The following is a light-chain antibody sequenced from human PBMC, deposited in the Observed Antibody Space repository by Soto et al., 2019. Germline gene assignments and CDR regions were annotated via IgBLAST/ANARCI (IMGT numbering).Light chain of an antibody. CDR2: KAS. J-gene: IGKJ1*01. V-gene: IGKV1-5*03. Sequence: IQMTQSPSTLSSSVGDRVTITCRASQSISSWLAWYQQKPGKAPKLLIYKASSLERGVPSRFSGSGSGTEFTLTISSLQPDDFATYYCQQYDRYSTWTFGQGTKV. CDR3: QQYDRYSTWT. CDR1: QSISSW.